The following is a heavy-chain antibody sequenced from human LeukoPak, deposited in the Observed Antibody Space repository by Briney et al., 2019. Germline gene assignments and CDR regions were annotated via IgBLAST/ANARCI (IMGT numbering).Heavy chain of an antibody. CDR2: IIPIFGTA. CDR3: ARDMDVVVINSYWFDP. J-gene: IGHJ5*02. D-gene: IGHD3-22*01. Sequence: ASVKVSCKASGGTFSSYAISWVRQAPGQGLEWMGGIIPIFGTANYAQKFQGRVTITTDESASTAYMELSSLRSEDTAVYYCARDMDVVVINSYWFDPWGQGTLVTVSS. V-gene: IGHV1-69*05. CDR1: GGTFSSYA.